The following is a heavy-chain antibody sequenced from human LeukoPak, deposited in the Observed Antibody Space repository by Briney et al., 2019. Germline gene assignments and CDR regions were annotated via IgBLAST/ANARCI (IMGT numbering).Heavy chain of an antibody. J-gene: IGHJ4*02. CDR2: ISSSSKYI. CDR3: AKDSRGGYTAMVTQYYFDY. CDR1: GFTFSSYS. V-gene: IGHV3-21*04. D-gene: IGHD5-18*01. Sequence: PGGSLRLSCAASGFTFSSYSMNWVRQAPGKGLEWVSSISSSSKYIYYAESVKGRFIISRDSAKNSLYLQVNSLRAEDTAVYYCAKDSRGGYTAMVTQYYFDYWGQGTLVTVSS.